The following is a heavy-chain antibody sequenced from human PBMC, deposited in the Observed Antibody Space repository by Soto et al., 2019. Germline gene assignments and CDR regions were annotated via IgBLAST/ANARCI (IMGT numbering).Heavy chain of an antibody. CDR3: VRGAAAFAGADY. J-gene: IGHJ4*02. D-gene: IGHD2-15*01. V-gene: IGHV3-74*01. CDR1: GFTFSSYW. Sequence: EVQLVEAGGGSVQPGGSLRLSCEGSGFTFSSYWMHWVRQAPGKGLVWVARINRDGSCRTYGDPVKGRLTISRDNAKNTLYLQMNSLRAEDTALYYCVRGAAAFAGADYWGQGTLVSVSS. CDR2: INRDGSCR.